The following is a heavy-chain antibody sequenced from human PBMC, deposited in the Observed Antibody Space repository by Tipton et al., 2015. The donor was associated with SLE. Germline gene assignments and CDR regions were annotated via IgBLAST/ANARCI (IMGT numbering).Heavy chain of an antibody. J-gene: IGHJ6*02. CDR2: ISYDGSNK. V-gene: IGHV3-30*04. CDR1: GFTFSSYA. CDR3: ASLLTPYYGMDV. D-gene: IGHD4-23*01. Sequence: SLRLSCAASGFTFSSYAMHWVRQAPGKGLEWVAVISYDGSNKYYVDSVKGRFTISRDNSKNTLYLQMNSLRAEDTAVYYCASLLTPYYGMDVWGQGTTVTVSS.